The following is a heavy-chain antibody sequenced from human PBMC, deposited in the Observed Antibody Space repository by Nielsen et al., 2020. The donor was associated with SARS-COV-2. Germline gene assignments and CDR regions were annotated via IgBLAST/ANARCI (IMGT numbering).Heavy chain of an antibody. CDR3: ARVGFYNLDY. D-gene: IGHD1-14*01. CDR1: GFTFSNAW. CDR2: ISSSSSYT. J-gene: IGHJ4*02. V-gene: IGHV3-11*05. Sequence: GESLKISCAASGFTFSNAWMSWIRQAPGKGLEWVSYISSSSSYTNYADSVKGRFTISRDNAKNSLYLQMNSLRAEDTAVYYCARVGFYNLDYWGQGTLVTVSS.